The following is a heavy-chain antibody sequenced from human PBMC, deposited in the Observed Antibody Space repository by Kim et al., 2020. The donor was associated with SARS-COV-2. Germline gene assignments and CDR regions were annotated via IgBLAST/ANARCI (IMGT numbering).Heavy chain of an antibody. CDR2: ISYDGSNK. D-gene: IGHD6-19*01. V-gene: IGHV3-30-3*01. J-gene: IGHJ4*02. CDR1: GFTFSSYA. Sequence: GGSLRLSCAASGFTFSSYAMHWVRQAPGKGLEWVAVISYDGSNKYYADSVKGRFTSSRDNSKNTLYLQMNSLRAEDKAVYYCARDYSGIAVAATGGWFWGQGPLVTVSS. CDR3: ARDYSGIAVAATGGWF.